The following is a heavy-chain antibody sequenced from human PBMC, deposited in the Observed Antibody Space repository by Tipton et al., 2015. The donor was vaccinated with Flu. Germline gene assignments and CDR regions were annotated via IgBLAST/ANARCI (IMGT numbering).Heavy chain of an antibody. V-gene: IGHV4-61*02. J-gene: IGHJ3*02. Sequence: LRLSCTVSGGSISSGSYYWSWIRQPAGKGLEWIGRIYTSGSTNYNPSLKSRVTISVDTSKNQFSLKLSSVTAADTAVYYCARDLWYSYGQNQDAFDIWGQGTMVTVS. CDR1: GGSISSGSYY. CDR3: ARDLWYSYGQNQDAFDI. CDR2: IYTSGST. D-gene: IGHD5-18*01.